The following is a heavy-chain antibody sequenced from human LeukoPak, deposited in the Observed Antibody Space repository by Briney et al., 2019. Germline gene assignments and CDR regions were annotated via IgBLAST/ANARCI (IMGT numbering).Heavy chain of an antibody. CDR1: GFTFSNYA. J-gene: IGHJ3*02. CDR3: ARDRGGSPLPDDAFDI. V-gene: IGHV3-66*01. CDR2: IYSGGST. D-gene: IGHD1-26*01. Sequence: PGGSLRLSCAASGFTFSNYAMSWVRQAPGKGLEWVSVIYSGGSTYYADSVKGRFTISRDNSKNTLYLQMNSLRAEDTAVYYCARDRGGSPLPDDAFDIWGQGTMVTVSS.